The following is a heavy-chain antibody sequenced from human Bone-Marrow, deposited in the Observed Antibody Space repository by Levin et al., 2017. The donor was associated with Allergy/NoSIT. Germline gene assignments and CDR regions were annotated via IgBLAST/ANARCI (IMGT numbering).Heavy chain of an antibody. CDR2: IYSGGSS. CDR1: GFSVSSNY. D-gene: IGHD3-3*01. Sequence: SCAASGFSVSSNYMSWVRQAPGKGLECVSLIYSGGSSFYADSVKGRFTISRDNTKNTLYLQMNTLRAEDTALYYCARDLSWVLYDYWGQGTRVTVSS. V-gene: IGHV3-53*01. J-gene: IGHJ4*02. CDR3: ARDLSWVLYDY.